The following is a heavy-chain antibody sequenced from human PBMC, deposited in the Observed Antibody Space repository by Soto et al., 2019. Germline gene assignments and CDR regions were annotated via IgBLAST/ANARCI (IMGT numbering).Heavy chain of an antibody. CDR1: SDSISSYY. D-gene: IGHD6-19*01. Sequence: QVRLQESGPGLVRPSETLSLTCTVSSDSISSYYWIWIRQPPGKGLEWIGYTDYSGNTNYNPSLKSRVTTSGDTSKIQFSLRLSSVTAADTSVYYCARAVGDPLYYLDYWGQGTLVTVSS. CDR2: TDYSGNT. CDR3: ARAVGDPLYYLDY. J-gene: IGHJ4*02. V-gene: IGHV4-59*08.